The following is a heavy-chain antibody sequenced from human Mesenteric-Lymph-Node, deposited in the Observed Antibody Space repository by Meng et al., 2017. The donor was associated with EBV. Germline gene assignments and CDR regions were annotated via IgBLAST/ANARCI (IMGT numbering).Heavy chain of an antibody. D-gene: IGHD3-22*01. CDR1: GGSISSGGYS. CDR2: IYHSGST. J-gene: IGHJ5*02. V-gene: IGHV4-30-2*01. CDR3: ARLDSSGYYTGWFDP. Sequence: GSGLVKPSQTLSLSWAVSGGSISSGGYSWSWIRQPPGKGLEWIGYIYHSGSTYYNPSLKSRVTISVDRSKNQFSLKLSSVTAADTAVYYCARLDSSGYYTGWFDPWGQGTLVTVSS.